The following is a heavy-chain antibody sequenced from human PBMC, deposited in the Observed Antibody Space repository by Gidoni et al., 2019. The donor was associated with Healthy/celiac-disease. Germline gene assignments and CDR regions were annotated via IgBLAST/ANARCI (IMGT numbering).Heavy chain of an antibody. Sequence: QVQLQQWGAGLLKPSETLSLTCAVYGGSFRGYYWSWIRQPPGKGLEWIGEINHSGSTNYNPSLKSRVTISVDTSKNQFSLKLSSVTAADTAVYYCARGLLRYFDWLLSPHGMDVWGQGTTVTVSS. CDR2: INHSGST. V-gene: IGHV4-34*01. D-gene: IGHD3-9*01. J-gene: IGHJ6*02. CDR3: ARGLLRYFDWLLSPHGMDV. CDR1: GGSFRGYY.